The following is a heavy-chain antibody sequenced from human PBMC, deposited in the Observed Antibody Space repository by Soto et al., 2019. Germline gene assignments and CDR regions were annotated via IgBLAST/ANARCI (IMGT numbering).Heavy chain of an antibody. J-gene: IGHJ6*02. Sequence: SVKVSCKASGGTFSSYAISWVRQAPGQGLEWMGGIIPIFGTANYAQKFQGRVTITADKSTGTAYMELSSLRSEDTAVYYCASGYCSSTSCYYYYGMDVWGQGTTVTVSS. CDR2: IIPIFGTA. V-gene: IGHV1-69*06. D-gene: IGHD2-2*01. CDR3: ASGYCSSTSCYYYYGMDV. CDR1: GGTFSSYA.